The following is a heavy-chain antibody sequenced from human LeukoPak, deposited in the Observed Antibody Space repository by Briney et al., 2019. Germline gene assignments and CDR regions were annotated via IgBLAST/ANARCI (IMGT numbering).Heavy chain of an antibody. CDR1: GFTFSSYS. V-gene: IGHV3-21*01. CDR2: ISSSSSYI. CDR3: ARDGYCSSTSCWAMYYYYGMDV. J-gene: IGHJ6*04. D-gene: IGHD2-2*03. Sequence: GGSLRLSCAASGFTFSSYSMNWVRQAPGEGLEWVSSISSSSSYIYYADSVKGRFTISRDNAKNSLYLQMNSLRAEDTAVYYCARDGYCSSTSCWAMYYYYGMDVWGKGTTVTVSS.